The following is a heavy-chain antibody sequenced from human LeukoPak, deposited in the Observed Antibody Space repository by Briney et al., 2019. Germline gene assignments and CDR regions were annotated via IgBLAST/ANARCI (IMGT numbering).Heavy chain of an antibody. CDR3: ARSRRGYYMDV. V-gene: IGHV1-8*01. Sequence: GASVKVSCKASGYPLSNYDVNWVRQAPGQGLEWMAWMNPGSGDTGYAQKFQGRLTMSSNISMNAASMELRSLTSEDTAVYFCARSRRGYYMDVWGTGTPVTVSS. J-gene: IGHJ6*03. CDR1: GYPLSNYD. CDR2: MNPGSGDT.